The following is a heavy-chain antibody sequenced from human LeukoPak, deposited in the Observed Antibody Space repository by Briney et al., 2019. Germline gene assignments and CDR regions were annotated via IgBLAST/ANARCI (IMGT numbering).Heavy chain of an antibody. CDR2: IKSKTDGGTT. CDR1: GFTFSNAW. J-gene: IGHJ4*02. V-gene: IGHV3-15*01. CDR3: TTDQGLQLFGSVDY. Sequence: GGSLRLSCAASGFTFSNAWMSWVRQAPGKGLEWVGRIKSKTDGGTTDYAAPVKGRFTISRDDSKNTLYLQMNSLKTEDTAVYYCTTDQGLQLFGSVDYWGQGTLVTVSS. D-gene: IGHD5-24*01.